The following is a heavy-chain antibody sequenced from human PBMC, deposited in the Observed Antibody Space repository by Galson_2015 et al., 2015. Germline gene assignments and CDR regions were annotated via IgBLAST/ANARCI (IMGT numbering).Heavy chain of an antibody. V-gene: IGHV1-69*06. CDR3: ARGMGERTEQYFVY. J-gene: IGHJ4*02. Sequence: SVKVSCKASGGTFSRYTISWVRQAPGQGPEWMGGITPLFGTANYAQKFQGRVTITADKFTSTAYMEIRSLRSEDTAVYYCARGMGERTEQYFVYWGQGTLVTVSS. CDR2: ITPLFGTA. CDR1: GGTFSRYT. D-gene: IGHD3-16*01.